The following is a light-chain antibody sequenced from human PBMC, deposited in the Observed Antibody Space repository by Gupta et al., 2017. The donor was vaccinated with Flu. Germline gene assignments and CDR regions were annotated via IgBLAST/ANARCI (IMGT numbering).Light chain of an antibody. V-gene: IGKV4-1*01. Sequence: SLGERATIYCKSSQSVLHSCNNRNYLAWYQQKPGQPPKLLIYCASTRQSGVPDRFSGSGSGTDFTLTISSLQAEDFAVYSCQQYYTTPVTFGQGTKVEIK. J-gene: IGKJ1*01. CDR2: CAS. CDR1: QSVLHSCNNRNY. CDR3: QQYYTTPVT.